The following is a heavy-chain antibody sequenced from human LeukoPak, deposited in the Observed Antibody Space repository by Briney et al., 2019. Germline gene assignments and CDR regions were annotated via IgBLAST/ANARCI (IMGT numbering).Heavy chain of an antibody. CDR3: ARHVPGPYYYDSSGSDAFDI. V-gene: IGHV4-59*08. CDR2: IYYSGST. D-gene: IGHD3-22*01. J-gene: IGHJ3*02. Sequence: PSETLSLTCTVSGGSISSYYWSWIRQPPGKGLEWIGYIYYSGSTNYNPSLKSRVTISVDTSKNQFSLKLSSVTAADTAVYYCARHVPGPYYYDSSGSDAFDIWGQGTMVTVSS. CDR1: GGSISSYY.